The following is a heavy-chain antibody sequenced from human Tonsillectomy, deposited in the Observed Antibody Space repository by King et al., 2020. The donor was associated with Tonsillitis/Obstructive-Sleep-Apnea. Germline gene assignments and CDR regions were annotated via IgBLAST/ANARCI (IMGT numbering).Heavy chain of an antibody. CDR2: IYYSGST. D-gene: IGHD6-13*01. CDR1: GGSISSSRYY. J-gene: IGHJ5*02. Sequence: LQLQESGPGLVKPSETLSLTCKVSGGSISSSRYYWGWIRQPPGKGLEWIGSIYYSGSTYYNPSLKSRVTMSVDTSKNQFSLKLTSVTAADTAVYYCARPSRQLVRWDWFDPWGQGTLVTVSS. CDR3: ARPSRQLVRWDWFDP. V-gene: IGHV4-39*01.